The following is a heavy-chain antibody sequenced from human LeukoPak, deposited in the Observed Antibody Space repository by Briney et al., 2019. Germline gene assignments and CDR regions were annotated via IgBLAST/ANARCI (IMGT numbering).Heavy chain of an antibody. CDR3: AKDAGGGSPNGFDP. Sequence: GGSLRLSCAASGFTFSSYAMSWVRQATGKGLEWVSAISGSGGSTYYADSVKGRFTISRDNSKNTLYPQMNRLSAEDTAVYYCAKDAGGGSPNGFDPLSHGTLVTVSS. CDR1: GFTFSSYA. V-gene: IGHV3-23*01. D-gene: IGHD3-10*01. CDR2: ISGSGGST. J-gene: IGHJ5*02.